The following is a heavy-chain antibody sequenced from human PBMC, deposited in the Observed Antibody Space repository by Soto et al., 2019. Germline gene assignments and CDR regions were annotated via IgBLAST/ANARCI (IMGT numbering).Heavy chain of an antibody. V-gene: IGHV4-61*01. CDR2: GYYSGDT. Sequence: QVQLQESGPGLVKPSETLSLTCTVSGDSISSVSGDSISNHYWSWVRQPPGKGLEWIGSGYYSGDTNYSPSIXXXXXXXXDTSKNXXXXXXXXXSAADXXXXXXXXAMGDWGTYYXXXXXXVWG. CDR1: GDSISSVSGDSISNHY. CDR3: XXAMGDWGTYYXXXXXXV. J-gene: IGHJ6*02. D-gene: IGHD3-16*01.